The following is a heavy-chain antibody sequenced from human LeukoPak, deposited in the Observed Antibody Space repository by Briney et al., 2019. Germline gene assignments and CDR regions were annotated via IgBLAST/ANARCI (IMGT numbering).Heavy chain of an antibody. Sequence: SETLSLTCNVSGGSINSGDAYWSWIRQPPGKSLEWIGYISYSGSPYYNPSLRGRVVISGDTSENQFVLRLGSVTAADTAVYYCARVPYGSGTYYFDYWGQGILVTVSS. V-gene: IGHV4-30-4*01. J-gene: IGHJ4*02. CDR3: ARVPYGSGTYYFDY. CDR2: ISYSGSP. D-gene: IGHD3-10*01. CDR1: GGSINSGDAY.